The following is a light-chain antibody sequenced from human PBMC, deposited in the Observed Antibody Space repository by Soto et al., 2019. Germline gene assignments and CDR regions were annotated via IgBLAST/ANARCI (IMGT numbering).Light chain of an antibody. CDR2: GTS. Sequence: EIVLTQSPGTLSLSPGERATLSCRASQSLTSNYLAWYQQKPGQAPRLLISGTSNRATGIPDRFSGSGSGTDFTLTISRLEPDDSAVYYCQQYGDSVFTFGPGTTVDIK. V-gene: IGKV3-20*01. CDR1: QSLTSNY. CDR3: QQYGDSVFT. J-gene: IGKJ3*01.